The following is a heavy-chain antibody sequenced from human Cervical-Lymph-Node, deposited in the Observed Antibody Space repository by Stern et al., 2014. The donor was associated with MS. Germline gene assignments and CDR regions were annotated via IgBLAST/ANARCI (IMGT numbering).Heavy chain of an antibody. CDR3: TIGAWNY. D-gene: IGHD1-1*01. CDR1: GLTSGFTFGDFG. V-gene: IGHV3-49*03. CDR2: IRSKAYGGTT. J-gene: IGHJ4*02. Sequence: VQLVESGGGLVQPGRSLRLSCTVSGLTSGFTFGDFGMNWFRQAPGKGLQWVGFIRSKAYGGTTENAASVKGRFTLSRDDFKSTAYLQMSRLKIEDTAVYYCTIGAWNYWGQGALVTVSS.